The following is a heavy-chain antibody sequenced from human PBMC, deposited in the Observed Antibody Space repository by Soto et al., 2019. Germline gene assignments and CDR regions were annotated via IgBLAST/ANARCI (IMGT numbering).Heavy chain of an antibody. Sequence: QVHLAESGAGVVQPGRSLRLSSAGSGFTFSSYAMHWVREAPGKGLEWVAVISNDGTHKYYAESLKGRFIISRDNSKNTLYLQMNSLRAEDTAVYFCAKDLYYYDSSLDVYWGQGTLVTVSS. CDR1: GFTFSSYA. D-gene: IGHD3-22*01. V-gene: IGHV3-30*18. CDR2: ISNDGTHK. J-gene: IGHJ4*02. CDR3: AKDLYYYDSSLDVY.